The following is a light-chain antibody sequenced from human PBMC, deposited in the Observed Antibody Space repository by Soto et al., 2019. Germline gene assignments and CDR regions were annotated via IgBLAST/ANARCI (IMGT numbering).Light chain of an antibody. V-gene: IGKV1-33*01. CDR3: QQYENPSV. CDR2: DAS. J-gene: IGKJ1*01. CDR1: QDISSF. Sequence: DIQMTQSPSSLSASVGDSVPIPCPASQDISSFLPWYPHSPGKAPQLRISDASNVKTGVPSRVSGSGAGTDFTLTTISLQPEDIATYSRQQYENPSVFGPGTKRDIK.